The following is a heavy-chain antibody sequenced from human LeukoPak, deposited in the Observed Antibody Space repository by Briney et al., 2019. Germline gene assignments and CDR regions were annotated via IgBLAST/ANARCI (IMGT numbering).Heavy chain of an antibody. V-gene: IGHV1-2*02. Sequence: GASVKVSCKASGYTFTGYYMHWVRQAPGQGLEWMGWINPNSGGTSYAQKFQGRVTMTRDTSTSTVYMELSSLRSEDTAVYYCARDIDGEMATIAPADYWGQGTLVTVSS. D-gene: IGHD5-24*01. CDR1: GYTFTGYY. CDR2: INPNSGGT. J-gene: IGHJ4*02. CDR3: ARDIDGEMATIAPADY.